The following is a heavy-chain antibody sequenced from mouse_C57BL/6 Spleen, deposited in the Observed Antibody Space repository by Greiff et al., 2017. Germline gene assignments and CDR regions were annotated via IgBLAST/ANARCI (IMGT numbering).Heavy chain of an antibody. V-gene: IGHV5-6*01. Sequence: EVKLMESGGDLVKPGGSLKLSCAASGFTFSSYGMSWVLQTPDKRLEWVATISSGGSYTYYPDSVKGRFTISRDNAKNTLYLQMSSLKSEDTAMYYCARPGYDGYRAWFAYWGQGTLVTVSA. CDR1: GFTFSSYG. D-gene: IGHD2-3*01. J-gene: IGHJ3*01. CDR3: ARPGYDGYRAWFAY. CDR2: ISSGGSYT.